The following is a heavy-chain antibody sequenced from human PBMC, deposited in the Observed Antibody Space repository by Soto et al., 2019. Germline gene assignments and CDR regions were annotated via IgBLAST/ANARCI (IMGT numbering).Heavy chain of an antibody. V-gene: IGHV4-59*01. D-gene: IGHD4-17*01. CDR1: GAPMNRYY. CDR3: ARVYGTNYGFDY. J-gene: IGHJ4*02. CDR2: IFNPETS. Sequence: QVRLVESGPRLVKTSETLSLTCTVSGAPMNRYYWSWIRQPPGKGLEWMGYIFNPETSKYNPSLTCRIAMSVDRSQNQFSLTMASLTAADTAVYYCARVYGTNYGFDYWGQGVLVTFSA.